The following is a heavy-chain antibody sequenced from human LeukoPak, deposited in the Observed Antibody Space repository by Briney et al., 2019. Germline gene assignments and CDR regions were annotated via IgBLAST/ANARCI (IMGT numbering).Heavy chain of an antibody. Sequence: GGSLRLSCAASGFTFDTYAMNWVRQAPGKGLEWVSSITSSGSYVYYADSVKGRFTISRDNAKNSVYLQMNSLRAEDTAVYYCARDLYTIDQVYDYWGQGTRVTVSS. CDR3: ARDLYTIDQVYDY. V-gene: IGHV3-21*01. J-gene: IGHJ4*02. CDR2: ITSSGSYV. D-gene: IGHD2-2*02. CDR1: GFTFDTYA.